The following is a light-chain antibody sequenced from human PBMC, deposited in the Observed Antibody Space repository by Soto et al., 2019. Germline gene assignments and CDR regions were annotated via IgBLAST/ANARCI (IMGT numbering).Light chain of an antibody. Sequence: QSALTQPPSASGSPGQSVTFSCTGTSSDVGGYNCVSWYQQHPGKAPKLIIYEVTKRPSGVPDRFSGSKSGNTASLTVSGLQAEDEADYYCSSDAGSDNGVFGGGTKLTVL. CDR3: SSDAGSDNGV. J-gene: IGLJ3*02. CDR2: EVT. V-gene: IGLV2-8*01. CDR1: SSDVGGYNC.